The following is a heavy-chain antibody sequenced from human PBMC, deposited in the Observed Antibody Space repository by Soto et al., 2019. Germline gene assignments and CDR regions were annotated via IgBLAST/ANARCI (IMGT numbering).Heavy chain of an antibody. CDR1: GSSFPKYP. D-gene: IGHD4-4*01. J-gene: IGHJ5*02. Sequence: GGSLRLSCAASGSSFPKYPMHWVRQTPDKGLEWLAVISHDGVTKNSADSVKGRFSVSRDNSRNRLYLEMNRLRTEDTAMYYCVRGGYSSSWERLDPWGQGTLVTVSS. CDR3: VRGGYSSSWERLDP. V-gene: IGHV3-30-3*01. CDR2: ISHDGVTK.